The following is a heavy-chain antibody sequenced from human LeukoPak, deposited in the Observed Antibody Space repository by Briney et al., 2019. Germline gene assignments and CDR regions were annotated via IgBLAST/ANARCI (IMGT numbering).Heavy chain of an antibody. J-gene: IGHJ4*02. D-gene: IGHD2-2*01. CDR3: ARVREYCSSTSCSPALDY. V-gene: IGHV3-48*01. Sequence: GGSLRLSCAASGFTFSSYSMNWVRQAPGKGLEWVSYISSSSSTIYYADSVKGRFTISRDNAKNSLYLQMNSLRAEDTAVYYCARVREYCSSTSCSPALDYWGQGTLVTVSS. CDR1: GFTFSSYS. CDR2: ISSSSSTI.